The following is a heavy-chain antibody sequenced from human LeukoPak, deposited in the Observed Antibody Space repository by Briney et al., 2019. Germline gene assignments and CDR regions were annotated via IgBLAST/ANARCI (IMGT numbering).Heavy chain of an antibody. CDR2: ISSDGSYK. CDR1: GFTFSRHA. V-gene: IGHV3-30*14. J-gene: IGHJ4*02. D-gene: IGHD3-22*01. Sequence: GGSLRLSCAASGFTFSRHALHWVRQAPGKGLEWVAVISSDGSYKYYADSVKGRFTISRDNSKNTVHLQMNSLRAEDTAMYYCARRAGDYSHPYDYWGQGTLVTVSS. CDR3: ARRAGDYSHPYDY.